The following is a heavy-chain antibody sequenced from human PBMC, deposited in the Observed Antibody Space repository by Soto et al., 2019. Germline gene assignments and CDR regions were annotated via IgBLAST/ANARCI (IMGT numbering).Heavy chain of an antibody. D-gene: IGHD2-21*01. CDR1: GGSISGSY. Sequence: PSENLSLTFSVSGGSISGSYRSWIRQSPWKGLEWLGYVYYTGSTNYSPSLRSRVSISVDTSKNEFSLRLSSVTAADTAVYFCARSVAGPGEHIDYWGQGTQVTVSS. CDR2: VYYTGST. CDR3: ARSVAGPGEHIDY. J-gene: IGHJ4*02. V-gene: IGHV4-59*01.